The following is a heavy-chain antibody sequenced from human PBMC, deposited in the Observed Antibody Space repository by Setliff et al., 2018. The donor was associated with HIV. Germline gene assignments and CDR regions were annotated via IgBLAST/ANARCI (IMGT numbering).Heavy chain of an antibody. D-gene: IGHD3-10*01. V-gene: IGHV3-72*01. Sequence: GSLRLSCGASGFSFSDHYMDWVRQAPGKGPEWFGRIRPKRKSSTTEYAASVKGRFTVSRDDSKNIAYLQMHILESEDTAVYFCARVAILGHLWFGESVSDYWGQGTLVTVSS. CDR2: IRPKRKSSTT. CDR1: GFSFSDHY. CDR3: ARVAILGHLWFGESVSDY. J-gene: IGHJ4*02.